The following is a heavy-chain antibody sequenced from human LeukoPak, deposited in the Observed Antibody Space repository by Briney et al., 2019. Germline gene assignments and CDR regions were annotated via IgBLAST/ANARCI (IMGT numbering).Heavy chain of an antibody. V-gene: IGHV3-23*01. CDR1: GITLSNYG. CDR3: ANFFSVRGVVGY. D-gene: IGHD3-10*01. Sequence: GGSLRLSCAVSGITLSNYGMSWVRQAPGKGLEWVAGISDSGGRTNYADSVKGRFTISRDNPKNTLYLQMNSLRAEDTAVYYCANFFSVRGVVGYWGQGTLVTVSS. J-gene: IGHJ4*02. CDR2: ISDSGGRT.